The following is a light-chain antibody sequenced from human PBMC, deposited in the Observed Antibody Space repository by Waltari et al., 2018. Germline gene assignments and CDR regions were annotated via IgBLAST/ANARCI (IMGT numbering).Light chain of an antibody. CDR1: TSYNRHHF. Sequence: QSVLTQPPPVSATPGQKVTIPSPGRTSYNRHHFVSWYQQLPGAAPKLLIYEDNQRPSGIPDRFSGSRSGTSATLDITGLQTGDEAEYYCGTWDNSPSSFFIFGTGTKVTVL. J-gene: IGLJ1*01. CDR3: GTWDNSPSSFFI. V-gene: IGLV1-51*02. CDR2: EDN.